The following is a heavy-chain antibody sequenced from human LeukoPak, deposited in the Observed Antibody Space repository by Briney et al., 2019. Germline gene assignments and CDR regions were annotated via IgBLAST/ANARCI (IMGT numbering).Heavy chain of an antibody. Sequence: GASVKVSCKVSGYTLTELSMHLVRQAPGKGLEWMGGFDPEDGETIYAQKFQGGVTMTEDTSTDTAYMELSSLRSEDTAVYYCATAQRGSGYSSFDYWGQGTLVTVSS. CDR1: GYTLTELS. V-gene: IGHV1-24*01. CDR2: FDPEDGET. D-gene: IGHD3-3*01. CDR3: ATAQRGSGYSSFDY. J-gene: IGHJ4*02.